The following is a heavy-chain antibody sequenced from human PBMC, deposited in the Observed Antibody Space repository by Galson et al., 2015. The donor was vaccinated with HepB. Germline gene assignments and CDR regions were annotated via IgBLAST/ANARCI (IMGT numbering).Heavy chain of an antibody. CDR3: ARYEVGSSGWSSTRRDAFDI. CDR1: GYTFTSYG. V-gene: IGHV1-18*01. D-gene: IGHD6-19*01. J-gene: IGHJ3*02. Sequence: SVKVSCKASGYTFTSYGISWVRQAPGQGLEWMGWISAYNGNTNYAQKLQGRVTMTTDTSTSTAYMELRSLRSDDTAVYYCARYEVGSSGWSSTRRDAFDIWGQGTMVTVSS. CDR2: ISAYNGNT.